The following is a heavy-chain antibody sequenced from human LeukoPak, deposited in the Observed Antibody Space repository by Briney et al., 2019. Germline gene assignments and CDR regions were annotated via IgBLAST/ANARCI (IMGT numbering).Heavy chain of an antibody. J-gene: IGHJ4*02. Sequence: GGSLRLSCAASGFTFSSYSMTWVRQAPGKGLEWVSSIRSSSSTIHYADSVKGRITISRDNATNSLYLLMDSLRDEDTAVYYCAREGIAAAGFDYWGQGALVTVPS. CDR1: GFTFSSYS. D-gene: IGHD6-13*01. CDR3: AREGIAAAGFDY. CDR2: IRSSSSTI. V-gene: IGHV3-48*02.